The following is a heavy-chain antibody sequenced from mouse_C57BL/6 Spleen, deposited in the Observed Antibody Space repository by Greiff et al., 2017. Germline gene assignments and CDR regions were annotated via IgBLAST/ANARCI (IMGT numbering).Heavy chain of an antibody. J-gene: IGHJ4*01. Sequence: VQLQQSGPELVKPGASVKISCKASGYAFSSSWMNWVKQRPGTGLEWIGRIYPGDGDTNYNGKFKGKATLTADKSSSTAYMQLSSLTSEDSAVYFCARGYYYGSSYYAMDYWGQGTSVTVSS. CDR3: ARGYYYGSSYYAMDY. CDR2: IYPGDGDT. CDR1: GYAFSSSW. V-gene: IGHV1-82*01. D-gene: IGHD1-1*01.